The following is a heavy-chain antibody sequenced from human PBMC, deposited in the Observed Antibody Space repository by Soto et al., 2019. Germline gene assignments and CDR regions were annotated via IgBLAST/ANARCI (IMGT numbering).Heavy chain of an antibody. D-gene: IGHD1-1*01. CDR1: GFTFSNYV. Sequence: SGGSLRLSCAASGFTFSNYVMSWVRQAPGKGLEWVSAVSDNGGRTRYADSVKGRFTISRDNSQNTLYLQMLRLRADDTAIYYCAKDYWNPRYFDNWGQGTLVTVYS. V-gene: IGHV3-23*01. J-gene: IGHJ4*02. CDR3: AKDYWNPRYFDN. CDR2: VSDNGGRT.